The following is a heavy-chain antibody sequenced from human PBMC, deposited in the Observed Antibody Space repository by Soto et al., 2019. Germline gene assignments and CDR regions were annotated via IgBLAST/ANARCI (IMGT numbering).Heavy chain of an antibody. J-gene: IGHJ3*01. Sequence: EVQLVESGGGLVQPGGSLRLSCAASGFTFSDYSMNWVRQAAGKGLEWVSFISGSGRTVYYAVSVKGRFTISRDNAKNSLYLQMSSLRAEDTAVYYCASAFEGWGQGTMVTVSS. CDR2: ISGSGRTV. CDR3: ASAFEG. D-gene: IGHD3-10*01. V-gene: IGHV3-48*01. CDR1: GFTFSDYS.